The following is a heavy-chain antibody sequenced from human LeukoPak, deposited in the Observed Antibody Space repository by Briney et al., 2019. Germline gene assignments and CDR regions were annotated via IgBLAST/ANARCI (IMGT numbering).Heavy chain of an antibody. CDR3: GTHANDY. Sequence: SETLSLTCTVSGGSISSSSYYWGWIRQPPGKGLEWIGSIYYSGSTYYNPSLKSRVTISVDTSKNQFSLKLSSVTAADTAVHYCGTHANDYWGQGTLVTVSS. J-gene: IGHJ4*02. V-gene: IGHV4-39*01. CDR2: IYYSGST. D-gene: IGHD1-14*01. CDR1: GGSISSSSYY.